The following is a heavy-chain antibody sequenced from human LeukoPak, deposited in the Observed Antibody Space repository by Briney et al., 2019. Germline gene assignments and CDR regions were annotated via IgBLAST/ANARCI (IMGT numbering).Heavy chain of an antibody. J-gene: IGHJ5*02. V-gene: IGHV1-69*05. CDR1: GGTFSSYA. D-gene: IGHD6-6*01. CDR2: IIPIFGTA. Sequence: GSSVKGSCKASGGTFSSYAISWVRQAPGQGLEWMGGIIPIFGTANYAQKFQGRVTITTDESTSTAYMELSSLRSEDTAVYYCARAFAESSSAAEENWFDPWGQGTLVTVSS. CDR3: ARAFAESSSAAEENWFDP.